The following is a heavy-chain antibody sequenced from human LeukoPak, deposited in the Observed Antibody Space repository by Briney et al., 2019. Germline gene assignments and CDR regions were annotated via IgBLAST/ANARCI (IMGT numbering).Heavy chain of an antibody. J-gene: IGHJ5*02. V-gene: IGHV4-30-4*08. D-gene: IGHD5-12*01. CDR2: IYYSGST. Sequence: PSGTLSLTCTVSGGSISSGAYYWSWIRQPPGKGLEWIGYIYYSGSTYYNPSLKSRVTISVDTSKNQFSLKLSSVTAADTAVYYCARGGDIVATRSAVRNWFDPWGQGTLVTVSS. CDR3: ARGGDIVATRSAVRNWFDP. CDR1: GGSISSGAYY.